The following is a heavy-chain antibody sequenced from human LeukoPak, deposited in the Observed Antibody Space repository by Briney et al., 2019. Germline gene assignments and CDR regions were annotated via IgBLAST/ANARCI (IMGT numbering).Heavy chain of an antibody. Sequence: PGRSLRLSCAASGFTFSNYAMHWVRQAPGKGLEWVAGISYDGSNKYYADSVKGRFTISRDNSKNTLYLRMNSLRAEDTAVYYCARAPSYYDSSGYYRDAFDIWGHGTMVTVSS. CDR1: GFTFSNYA. J-gene: IGHJ3*02. D-gene: IGHD3-22*01. CDR3: ARAPSYYDSSGYYRDAFDI. V-gene: IGHV3-30-3*01. CDR2: ISYDGSNK.